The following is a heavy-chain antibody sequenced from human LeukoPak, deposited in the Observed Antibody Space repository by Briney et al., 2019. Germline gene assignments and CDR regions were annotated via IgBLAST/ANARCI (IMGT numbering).Heavy chain of an antibody. V-gene: IGHV1-69*10. CDR1: GGTFTSYA. CDR3: AGARYYYDSSGYLLDY. CDR2: IIPILGIA. J-gene: IGHJ4*02. Sequence: SVKVSCKASGGTFTSYAISWMRQAPAAGLEWMGWIIPILGIADYAQKFQGRVTITADKSTSTAYMELSSLRSEDTAVYYCAGARYYYDSSGYLLDYWGQGTLVTVSS. D-gene: IGHD3-22*01.